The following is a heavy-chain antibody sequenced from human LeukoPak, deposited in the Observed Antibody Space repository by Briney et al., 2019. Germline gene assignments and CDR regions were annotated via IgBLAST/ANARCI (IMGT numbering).Heavy chain of an antibody. CDR1: GGSISSGSYY. V-gene: IGHV4-61*02. Sequence: SETLSLTCTVSGGSISSGSYYWSWIRQPAGKGLEWIGRIYTSGSTNYNPSLKSRVTISVDTSKNQFSLKLGSVTAADTAVYYCARDSVGDGYDYWGQGTLVTVSS. J-gene: IGHJ4*02. CDR3: ARDSVGDGYDY. D-gene: IGHD4-23*01. CDR2: IYTSGST.